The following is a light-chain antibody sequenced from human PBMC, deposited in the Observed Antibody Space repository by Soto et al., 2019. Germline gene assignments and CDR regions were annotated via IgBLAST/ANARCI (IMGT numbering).Light chain of an antibody. V-gene: IGKV1-16*02. J-gene: IGKJ1*01. CDR2: GAS. CDR1: QGISNF. CDR3: LQYHSYPPT. Sequence: IQMTQSPTSLSASVGDRVTITCRASQGISNFLGWIQQKPVKAPKSLIFGASSLQSGVPSKFSGSVSDRDFTLTITSLQPEDVATYYCLQYHSYPPTFGQGTKVEIK.